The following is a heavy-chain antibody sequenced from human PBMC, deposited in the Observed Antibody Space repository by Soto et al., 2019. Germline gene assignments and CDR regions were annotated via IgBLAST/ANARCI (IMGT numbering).Heavy chain of an antibody. CDR3: ARHGEWELNV. V-gene: IGHV5-10-1*01. CDR2: IDPSDSYT. CDR1: GYSFTSYW. J-gene: IGHJ6*02. D-gene: IGHD1-26*01. Sequence: GESRKISCKGSGYSFTSYWISWVRQMPGKGLEWMGRIDPSDSYTNYSPSFQGHVTISADKSISTAYLQWSSLKASDTAMYYCARHGEWELNVWGQGTTVTVSS.